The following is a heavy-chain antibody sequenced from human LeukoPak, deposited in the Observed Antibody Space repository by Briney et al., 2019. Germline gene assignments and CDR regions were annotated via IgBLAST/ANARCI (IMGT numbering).Heavy chain of an antibody. V-gene: IGHV1-8*03. CDR2: MNPNSGNT. Sequence: GASVKVSCRASGYTFTSYDINWVRQATGQGLEWMGWMNPNSGNTGYAQKFQGRVTITRNTSISTAYMELSSLRSEDTAVYYCARDGYSYGYYDYWGQGTLVTVSS. CDR3: ARDGYSYGYYDY. CDR1: GYTFTSYD. D-gene: IGHD5-18*01. J-gene: IGHJ4*02.